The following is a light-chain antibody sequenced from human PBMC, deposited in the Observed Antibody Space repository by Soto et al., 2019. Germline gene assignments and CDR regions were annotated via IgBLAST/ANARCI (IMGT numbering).Light chain of an antibody. J-gene: IGKJ4*01. CDR1: QSVFNH. Sequence: DVQMTQSPSSLSASVGDNVTITCRASQSVFNHLSWFQQRPGKGPKLLIYDASSLHAGVPSRFSGSGYGTDFTLTISTVQPEDSAIYYCHQSSSTPLTFGGGTRVELK. V-gene: IGKV1-39*01. CDR3: HQSSSTPLT. CDR2: DAS.